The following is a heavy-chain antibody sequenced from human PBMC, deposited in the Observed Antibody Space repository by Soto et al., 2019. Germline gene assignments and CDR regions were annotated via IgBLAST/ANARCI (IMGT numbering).Heavy chain of an antibody. CDR1: GYTFTSYD. V-gene: IGHV1-8*01. CDR2: MNPNSGNT. D-gene: IGHD2-2*01. J-gene: IGHJ6*03. CDR3: ARGKSEGYCSSTSCYVGSGAYYYYYYMDV. Sequence: ASVKVSCKASGYTFTSYDINWVRQATGQGLEWMGWMNPNSGNTGYAQKFQGRVTMTRNTSISKAYMELSSLRSEDTAVYYCARGKSEGYCSSTSCYVGSGAYYYYYYMDVWGKGTTVTVSS.